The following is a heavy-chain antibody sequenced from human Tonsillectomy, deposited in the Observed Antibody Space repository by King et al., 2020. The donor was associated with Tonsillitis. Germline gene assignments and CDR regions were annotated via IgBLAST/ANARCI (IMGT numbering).Heavy chain of an antibody. J-gene: IGHJ4*02. Sequence: VQLVESGGGVVQPGRSLRLSCAASGFTFSNYAMHWVRQAPGKGLEWVAIISYDGSEKYYADSVKGRFTISRDNSKNKMYVQMNSLTTEDTAVYYCARDLMWGDWNDPVGYFDHWGQGTLVPVPS. D-gene: IGHD1-1*01. CDR1: GFTFSNYA. V-gene: IGHV3-30*04. CDR2: ISYDGSEK. CDR3: ARDLMWGDWNDPVGYFDH.